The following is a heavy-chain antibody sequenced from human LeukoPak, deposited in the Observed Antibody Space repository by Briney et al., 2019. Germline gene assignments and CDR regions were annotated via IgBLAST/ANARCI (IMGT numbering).Heavy chain of an antibody. Sequence: PGGSLRLSCAASGFTFSDYLMSWVRQAPGKGLEWVSGISWNSGSIGYADSVKGRFTISRDNAKNSLYLQMNSLRAEDTALYYCAKGRGYELPLDNWGQGTLVTVSS. CDR1: GFTFSDYL. D-gene: IGHD2-2*01. J-gene: IGHJ4*02. CDR3: AKGRGYELPLDN. V-gene: IGHV3-9*01. CDR2: ISWNSGSI.